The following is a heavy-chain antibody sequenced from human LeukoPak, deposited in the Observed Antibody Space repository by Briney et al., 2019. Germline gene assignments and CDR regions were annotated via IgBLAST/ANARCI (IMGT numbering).Heavy chain of an antibody. CDR2: ISAYNGNT. V-gene: IGHV1-18*01. Sequence: ASVKVSCTASGYTFTSYGLSWVRQAPGQGLEWMGWISAYNGNTNYAQKLQGRVTMTTDTSTSTAYMELRSLRPDDTAVYYCACSGYYYDSSGYPSYFDYWGQGTLVTVSS. CDR3: ACSGYYYDSSGYPSYFDY. J-gene: IGHJ4*02. CDR1: GYTFTSYG. D-gene: IGHD3-22*01.